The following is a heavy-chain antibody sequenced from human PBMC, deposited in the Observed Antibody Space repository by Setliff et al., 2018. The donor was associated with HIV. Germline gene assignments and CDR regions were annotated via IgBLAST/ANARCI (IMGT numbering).Heavy chain of an antibody. V-gene: IGHV4-4*07. CDR1: GGSFSGYY. J-gene: IGHJ2*01. CDR2: IYSTGST. D-gene: IGHD1-26*01. CDR3: ARAAYSGTYVWEPAADL. Sequence: SETLSLTCTVFGGSFSGYYWSWIRQPAGKGLEWIGHIYSTGSTRYDPSLESRLTILVDTSRNQFSLKLNSVTAADTAVYYCARAAYSGTYVWEPAADLWGRGTLVTVSS.